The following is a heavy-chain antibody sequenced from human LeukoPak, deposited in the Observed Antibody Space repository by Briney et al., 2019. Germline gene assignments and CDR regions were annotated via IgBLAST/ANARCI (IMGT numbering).Heavy chain of an antibody. Sequence: SETLSLTCTVSGYSISSGYYWGWIRQPPGKGLEWIGSIYHSGSTYYDPSLKSRVTISVDTSKNQFSLKLSSVTAADTAVYYCARDYDDYGDWWGYYYYYYMDVWGKGTTVTVSS. CDR3: ARDYDDYGDWWGYYYYYYMDV. V-gene: IGHV4-38-2*02. CDR1: GYSISSGYY. CDR2: IYHSGST. J-gene: IGHJ6*03. D-gene: IGHD4-17*01.